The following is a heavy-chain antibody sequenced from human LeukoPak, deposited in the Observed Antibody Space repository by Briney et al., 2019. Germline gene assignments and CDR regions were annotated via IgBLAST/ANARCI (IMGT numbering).Heavy chain of an antibody. Sequence: ASVKVSCKVSGYTLTELSMHWVRQAPGKGLEWMGGFDPEDGETIYAQKFQGRVTMTEDTSTDTAYMELSSLRSDDTAVYYCARDLGAHCSSISCPPDYWGQGTLVTVSS. J-gene: IGHJ4*02. D-gene: IGHD2-2*01. CDR1: GYTLTELS. CDR2: FDPEDGET. V-gene: IGHV1-24*01. CDR3: ARDLGAHCSSISCPPDY.